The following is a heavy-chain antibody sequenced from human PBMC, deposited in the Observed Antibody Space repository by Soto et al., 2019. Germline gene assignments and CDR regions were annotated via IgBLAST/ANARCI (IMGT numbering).Heavy chain of an antibody. V-gene: IGHV4-39*02. CDR2: VYYSGNT. J-gene: IGHJ4*02. CDR3: ARGIAATGLFDY. D-gene: IGHD6-13*01. CDR1: GCSISSSNYY. Sequence: SENLSLTCTVAGCSISSSNYYWGWIRQPQGKGLEWIGSVYYSGNTYYKTSLKNRVNISVDTSKNHFSLKLNSVTAADTAVYYCARGIAATGLFDYWGQGTLVTVS.